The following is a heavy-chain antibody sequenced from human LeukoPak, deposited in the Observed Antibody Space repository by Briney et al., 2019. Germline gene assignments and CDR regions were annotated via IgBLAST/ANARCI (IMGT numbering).Heavy chain of an antibody. V-gene: IGHV1-3*01. CDR2: INAGNGNT. CDR3: ARDYLRLGELSYDY. Sequence: ASVKVSCKASGYTFTSYAMHWVRQPPGQRLEWMGWINAGNGNTKYSQKFQGRVTITRDTSASTAYMELSSLRSEDTAVYYCARDYLRLGELSYDYWGQGTLVTVSS. J-gene: IGHJ4*02. CDR1: GYTFTSYA. D-gene: IGHD3-16*02.